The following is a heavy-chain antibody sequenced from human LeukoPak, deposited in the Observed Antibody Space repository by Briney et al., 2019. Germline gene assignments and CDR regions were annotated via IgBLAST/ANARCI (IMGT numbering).Heavy chain of an antibody. Sequence: ASVKVSCKASGYTFTSYDINWVRQATGQGLEWMGWMNPNSGNTGYAQKFQGRVTMTRNTSISTAYMELSSLRSEDTAVYYCARVGWELRTTPDYYFDYWGQGTLVTVSS. CDR1: GYTFTSYD. CDR2: MNPNSGNT. D-gene: IGHD1-26*01. CDR3: ARVGWELRTTPDYYFDY. J-gene: IGHJ4*02. V-gene: IGHV1-8*01.